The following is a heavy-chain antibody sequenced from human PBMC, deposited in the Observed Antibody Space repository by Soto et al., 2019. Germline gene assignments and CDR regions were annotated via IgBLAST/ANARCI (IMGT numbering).Heavy chain of an antibody. CDR1: GYSFTSYW. V-gene: IGHV5-51*01. D-gene: IGHD6-25*01. CDR2: IYPGDSDT. J-gene: IGHJ4*02. CDR3: VRRSDGDPAYFDV. Sequence: GDSLKISCKGSGYSFTSYWIGWVRQMPGKGLEWMGIIYPGDSDTRYSPSFQGQITISADKSISTAYLQWSSLKASDTAMYYCVRRSDGDPAYFDVWGQRTLVTV.